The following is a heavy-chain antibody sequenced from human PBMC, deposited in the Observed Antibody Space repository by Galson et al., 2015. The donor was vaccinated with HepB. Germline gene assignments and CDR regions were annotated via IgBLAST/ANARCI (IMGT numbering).Heavy chain of an antibody. CDR1: GGTFSSYT. Sequence: SVKVSCKASGGTFSSYTISWVRQAPGQGLEWMGRIIPILDIANYAQKFQGRVTITADKSTGTAYMELSSLRSEDTAVYYCARDSRPGGYYGSGSYHFKHYFDYWGQGTLVTVSS. CDR3: ARDSRPGGYYGSGSYHFKHYFDY. V-gene: IGHV1-69*04. D-gene: IGHD3-10*01. J-gene: IGHJ4*02. CDR2: IIPILDIA.